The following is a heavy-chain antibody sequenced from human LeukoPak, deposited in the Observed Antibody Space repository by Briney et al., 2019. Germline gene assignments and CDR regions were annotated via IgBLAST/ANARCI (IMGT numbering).Heavy chain of an antibody. V-gene: IGHV3-30*06. Sequence: GGSLRLSCAASGFTFSSYGMHWVRQAPGKGLEWVAVISYDGSNKYYADSVKGRFTISRDNSKNTLYLQMNSLRAEDTAVYYCNSHYYDSSGYYSPFDYWGQGTLVTVSS. D-gene: IGHD3-22*01. J-gene: IGHJ4*02. CDR2: ISYDGSNK. CDR3: NSHYYDSSGYYSPFDY. CDR1: GFTFSSYG.